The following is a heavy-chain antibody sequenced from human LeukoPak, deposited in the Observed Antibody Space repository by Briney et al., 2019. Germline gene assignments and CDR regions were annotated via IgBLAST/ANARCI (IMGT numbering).Heavy chain of an antibody. J-gene: IGHJ6*02. CDR2: INHSGST. D-gene: IGHD2-2*01. CDR3: ARGPPRRYCSSTSCYVRLYYYYGMDV. V-gene: IGHV4-34*01. CDR1: GGSFSGYY. Sequence: PSETLSLTCAVYGGSFSGYYWSWIRQPPGKGLEWIGEINHSGSTNYNPSLKSRVTISVDTSKNQFSLKLSSVTAADTAVYHCARGPPRRYCSSTSCYVRLYYYYGMDVWGQGTTVTVSS.